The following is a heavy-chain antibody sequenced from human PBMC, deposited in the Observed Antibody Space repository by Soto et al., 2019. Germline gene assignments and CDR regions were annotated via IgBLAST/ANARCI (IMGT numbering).Heavy chain of an antibody. V-gene: IGHV4-61*03. CDR3: ERDHDICDSPPRSQYYYYGMDV. Sequence: QLQQSGPGLVKPSEPLSLTCTVSGGSVSSSSYYWSWIRQPPGKGLEWIGYIYHTGSTKYNPCNASRVTMSKDTSKKHCSMTLTSMSTADTAVYYCERDHDICDSPPRSQYYYYGMDVWGQGTTVTVSS. D-gene: IGHD3-9*01. CDR2: IYHTGST. CDR1: GGSVSSSSYY. J-gene: IGHJ6*02.